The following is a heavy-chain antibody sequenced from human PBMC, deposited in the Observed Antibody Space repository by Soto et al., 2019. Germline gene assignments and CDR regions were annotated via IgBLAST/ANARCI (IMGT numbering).Heavy chain of an antibody. CDR2: ISPGVGST. J-gene: IGHJ4*02. Sequence: EVHLLESGGGLVQPGGSLRLSFAASEFPFSSYAMTWVRLAPGKGLEWVSSISPGVGSTYYADSVKGRFTISRDNSKNTLYLQMNSLRADDTALYYCAKSGSHSYFDYWGQGTLVTVSS. CDR3: AKSGSHSYFDY. D-gene: IGHD1-26*01. CDR1: EFPFSSYA. V-gene: IGHV3-23*01.